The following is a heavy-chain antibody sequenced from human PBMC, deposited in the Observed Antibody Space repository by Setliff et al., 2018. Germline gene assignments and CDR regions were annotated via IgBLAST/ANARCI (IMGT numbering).Heavy chain of an antibody. Sequence: GGSLRLSCAASGFTFSRYTINWVRQAPGKGLEWVSSISSSSSYIYYTDSVKGRFAISRDNAKNSLYLQMNSLRAEDTAVYYCAKNRYESSGYGSDAFDIWGQGTMVTVSS. CDR1: GFTFSRYT. V-gene: IGHV3-21*04. J-gene: IGHJ3*02. CDR3: AKNRYESSGYGSDAFDI. D-gene: IGHD3-22*01. CDR2: ISSSSSYI.